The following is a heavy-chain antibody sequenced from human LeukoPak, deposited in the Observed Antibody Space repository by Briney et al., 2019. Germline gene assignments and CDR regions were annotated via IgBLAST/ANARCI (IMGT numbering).Heavy chain of an antibody. J-gene: IGHJ5*02. CDR2: INHSGST. CDR1: GGSFSGYY. Sequence: SETLSLTCAVYGGSFSGYYWSWIRQPPGKGLEWIGEINHSGSTNYNPSLKSRVTISVDTSKNQFSLKLSSVTAADTAVYYCARMDCSSTSRYHTNGGWFDPWGQGTLVTVSS. D-gene: IGHD2-2*01. CDR3: ARMDCSSTSRYHTNGGWFDP. V-gene: IGHV4-34*01.